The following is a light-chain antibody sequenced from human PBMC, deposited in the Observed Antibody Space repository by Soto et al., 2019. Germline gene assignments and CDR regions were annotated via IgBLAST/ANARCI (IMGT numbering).Light chain of an antibody. CDR2: LGS. V-gene: IGKV2-28*01. Sequence: DIVMTQSPLSLPVIPGESASISCRSSQSLLHSYGYNYLDWYLQKPGQSPQLLIYLGSNRASGVPERFSGGGTGTDFTPKISRVEAEDVGVYYCIQAVQFPTECTFGPGTKVDIK. J-gene: IGKJ3*01. CDR3: IQAVQFPTECT. CDR1: QSLLHSYGYNY.